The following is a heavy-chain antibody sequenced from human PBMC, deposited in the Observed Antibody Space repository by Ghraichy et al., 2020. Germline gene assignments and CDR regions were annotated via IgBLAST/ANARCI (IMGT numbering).Heavy chain of an antibody. CDR3: AKDLSGYYDSSGYYFRGWTDYFDY. J-gene: IGHJ4*02. D-gene: IGHD3-22*01. CDR1: GFTFSSYA. CDR2: ISGSGGST. Sequence: GGSLRLSCAASGFTFSSYAMSWVRQAPGKGLEWVSAISGSGGSTYYADSVKGRFTISRDNSKNTLYLQMNSLRAEDTAVYYCAKDLSGYYDSSGYYFRGWTDYFDYWGQGTLVTVSS. V-gene: IGHV3-23*01.